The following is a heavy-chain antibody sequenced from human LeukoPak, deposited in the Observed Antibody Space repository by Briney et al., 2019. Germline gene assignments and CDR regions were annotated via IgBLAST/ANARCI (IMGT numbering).Heavy chain of an antibody. CDR2: IGTAGDT. Sequence: TGGSLRLSCAASGFTFSSYDMHWVRQATGKGLEWVSAIGTAGDTYYPVSVKGRFTISRENAKNSLYLQMNSLRAGDTAVYYCARGLRTGAFDIWGQGTMVTVSS. D-gene: IGHD5/OR15-5a*01. J-gene: IGHJ3*02. CDR1: GFTFSSYD. CDR3: ARGLRTGAFDI. V-gene: IGHV3-13*01.